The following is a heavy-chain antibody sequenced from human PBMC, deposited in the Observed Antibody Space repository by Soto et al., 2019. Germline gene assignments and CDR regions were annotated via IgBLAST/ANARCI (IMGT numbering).Heavy chain of an antibody. V-gene: IGHV3-13*01. D-gene: IGHD2-21*02. CDR1: GFTFSSYD. J-gene: IGHJ6*01. CDR2: IGTAGDT. CDR3: ARAYCGGDCYTPSYYYGMDV. Sequence: EVQLVESGGGLVQPGGSLRLSCAASGFTFSSYDMHWVRQATGKGLEWVSAIGTAGDTYYPGSVKGRFTISRENAKNSLYLQMNSLRAGDTAVYYCARAYCGGDCYTPSYYYGMDVW.